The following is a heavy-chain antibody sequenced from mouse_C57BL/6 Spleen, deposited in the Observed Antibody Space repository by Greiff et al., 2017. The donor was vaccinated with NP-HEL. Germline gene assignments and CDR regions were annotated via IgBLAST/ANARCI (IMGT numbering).Heavy chain of an antibody. J-gene: IGHJ2*01. CDR2: IDPSDSYT. CDR3: ARGWLLRSYYFDY. CDR1: GYTFTSYW. D-gene: IGHD2-3*01. V-gene: IGHV1-50*01. Sequence: QVQLQQPGAELVKPGASVKLSCKASGYTFTSYWMQWVKQRPGQGLEWIGEIDPSDSYTNYNQKLKGKATLTVDTSSSTAYMQLSSLTSEDSAVYYCARGWLLRSYYFDYWGQGTTLTVSS.